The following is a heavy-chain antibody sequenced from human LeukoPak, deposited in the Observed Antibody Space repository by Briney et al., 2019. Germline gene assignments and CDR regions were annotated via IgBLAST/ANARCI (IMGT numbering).Heavy chain of an antibody. D-gene: IGHD7-27*01. CDR2: VNFRGTIS. J-gene: IGHJ4*02. Sequence: GGSLRLSCVASGITFSNYAVSWVRQAPEKGLEWVSSVNFRGTISYYADSVKGRFTISRDNSKNTLFLQMDSLRAEDAAIYYCAKGERGIDYWGQGTLVTVSS. CDR3: AKGERGIDY. CDR1: GITFSNYA. V-gene: IGHV3-23*01.